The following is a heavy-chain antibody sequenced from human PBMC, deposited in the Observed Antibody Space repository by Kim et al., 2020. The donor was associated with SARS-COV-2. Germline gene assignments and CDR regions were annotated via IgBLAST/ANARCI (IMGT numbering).Heavy chain of an antibody. CDR3: ASSYYNGSGSYYAPDY. CDR1: GGSISSGGYY. V-gene: IGHV4-31*03. D-gene: IGHD3-10*01. Sequence: SETLSLTCTVSGGSISSGGYYWSWSRQHPGKGLEWIGYIYYSGSTYYNPSLKSRVTISVDTSKNQFSLKLSSVTAADTAVYYCASSYYNGSGSYYAPDYWGQGALVTVSS. J-gene: IGHJ4*02. CDR2: IYYSGST.